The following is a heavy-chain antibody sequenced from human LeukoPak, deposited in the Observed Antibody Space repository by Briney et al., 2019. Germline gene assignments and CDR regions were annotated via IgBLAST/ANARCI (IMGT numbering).Heavy chain of an antibody. CDR3: TGRGSNFDY. J-gene: IGHJ4*02. CDR1: GFTFSGSA. D-gene: IGHD2-15*01. CDR2: IRSKANSYAT. Sequence: PGGSLRLSCAASGFTFSGSATHWVRQASGKGLEWVGRIRSKANSYATAYAASVKGRFTISRDDSKSTAYLQMNSLKTEDTAAYYCTGRGSNFDYWGQGTLVTVSS. V-gene: IGHV3-73*01.